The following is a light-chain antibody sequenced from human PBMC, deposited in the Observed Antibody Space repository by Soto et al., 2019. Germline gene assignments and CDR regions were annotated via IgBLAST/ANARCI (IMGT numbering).Light chain of an antibody. J-gene: IGKJ4*01. CDR2: DAS. CDR1: QSISSW. V-gene: IGKV1-5*01. CDR3: QQYNSYPLT. Sequence: DIQMTQSPSTLSASVGGRVTITFRASQSISSWLAWYQQKPGKAPKLLIYDASSLESGVPSRFSGSGSGTEFTLTISSLQPDDFATYYCQQYNSYPLTFGGGTKVDIK.